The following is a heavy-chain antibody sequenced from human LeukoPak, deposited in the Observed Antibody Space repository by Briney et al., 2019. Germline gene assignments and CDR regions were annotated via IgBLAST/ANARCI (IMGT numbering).Heavy chain of an antibody. CDR2: INQDGSQK. CDR3: AKDRRAKWLRKIDWYFDL. V-gene: IGHV3-7*03. CDR1: GFTFSIYW. D-gene: IGHD5-12*01. J-gene: IGHJ2*01. Sequence: PGGSLRLSCAASGFTFSIYWMSWVRQAPGKGLEWVANINQDGSQKYYVDSVKGRFTISRDNAKNSFFLQMNSLRAEDTAVYYCAKDRRAKWLRKIDWYFDLWGRGTLVTVSS.